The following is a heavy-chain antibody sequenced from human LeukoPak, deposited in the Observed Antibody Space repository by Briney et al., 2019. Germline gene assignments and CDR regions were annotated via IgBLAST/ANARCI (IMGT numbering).Heavy chain of an antibody. CDR2: IKQDESEK. D-gene: IGHD2-15*01. CDR3: ARPRGYCSGGSCFPSDY. V-gene: IGHV3-7*03. J-gene: IGHJ4*02. CDR1: GFTFSIYW. Sequence: PGGSLRLSCAASGFTFSIYWMSWVRQAPGKGLEWVANIKQDESEKYYVDSVKGRFTVSRDNAKNSLYLQMDSLRVGDTAVYYCARPRGYCSGGSCFPSDYWGQGTLVTVSS.